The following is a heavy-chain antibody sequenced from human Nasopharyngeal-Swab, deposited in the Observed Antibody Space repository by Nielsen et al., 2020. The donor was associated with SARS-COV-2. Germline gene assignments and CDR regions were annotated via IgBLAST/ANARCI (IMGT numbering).Heavy chain of an antibody. Sequence: GGSLRLSCAASGFTFSSYAMHWVRQAPGKGLEWVAVISYDGSNKYYADSVKGRFTISRDNSKNTLYLQMNSLRAEDTAVYYCARDKSDSSNYWGQGTLVTVSS. J-gene: IGHJ4*02. V-gene: IGHV3-30-3*01. CDR3: ARDKSDSSNY. CDR2: ISYDGSNK. CDR1: GFTFSSYA. D-gene: IGHD3-22*01.